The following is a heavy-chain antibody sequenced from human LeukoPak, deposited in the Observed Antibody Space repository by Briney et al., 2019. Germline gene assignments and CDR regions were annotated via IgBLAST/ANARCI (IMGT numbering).Heavy chain of an antibody. D-gene: IGHD6-19*01. Sequence: ASVKVSSKASGYTFTIYYMHWVRQAPGQGLEWMGLNNPSSGTTSYAQKFQGRVTMTRDTSTSTVYMELSSLTSEDTAVYYCARDRGLLYGSSGCLDSWGKGTLVTVSS. CDR1: GYTFTIYY. J-gene: IGHJ4*02. V-gene: IGHV1-46*01. CDR2: NNPSSGTT. CDR3: ARDRGLLYGSSGCLDS.